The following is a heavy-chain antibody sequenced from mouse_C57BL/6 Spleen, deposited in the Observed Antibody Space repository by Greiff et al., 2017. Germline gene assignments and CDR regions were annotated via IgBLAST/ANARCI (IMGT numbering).Heavy chain of an antibody. Sequence: EVKLMESGPELVKPGASVKISCKASGYSFTDYNMNWVKQSNGKSLEWIGVINPNYGTTSYNQKFKGKATLTVDQSSSTAYMQLNSLTSEDSAVYYCARGAYYSNYDYFDYWGQGTTLTVSS. V-gene: IGHV1-39*01. CDR2: INPNYGTT. CDR1: GYSFTDYN. J-gene: IGHJ2*01. D-gene: IGHD2-5*01. CDR3: ARGAYYSNYDYFDY.